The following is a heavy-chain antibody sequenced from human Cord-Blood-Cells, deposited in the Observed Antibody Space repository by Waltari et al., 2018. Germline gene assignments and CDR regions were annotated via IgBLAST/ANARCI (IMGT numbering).Heavy chain of an antibody. D-gene: IGHD1-26*01. Sequence: QVQLVQSGAEVKKPGASVKVSCKASGYTFTGYYIPWLRPAPGQGLEWMGRINPNSGGTNYAKKFQGWVTMTRDTSISTAYMELSRLRSDDTAVYYCASGSYYYYYYGMDVWGQGTTVTVSS. V-gene: IGHV1-2*04. J-gene: IGHJ6*02. CDR1: GYTFTGYY. CDR3: ASGSYYYYYYGMDV. CDR2: INPNSGGT.